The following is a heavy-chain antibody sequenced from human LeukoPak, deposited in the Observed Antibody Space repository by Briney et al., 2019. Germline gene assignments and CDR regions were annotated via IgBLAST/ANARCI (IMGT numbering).Heavy chain of an antibody. CDR2: ISGSGGST. Sequence: PGGSLRLSCAASGFTFSRYAMTWVRQAPGKGLEWVSAISGSGGSTYYADSVKGRFTISRDNSKNTLYLQMNSLRAEDTAVYYCAKKGSSYFDYWGQGTLVTVSS. CDR3: AKKGSSYFDY. CDR1: GFTFSRYA. V-gene: IGHV3-23*01. J-gene: IGHJ4*02.